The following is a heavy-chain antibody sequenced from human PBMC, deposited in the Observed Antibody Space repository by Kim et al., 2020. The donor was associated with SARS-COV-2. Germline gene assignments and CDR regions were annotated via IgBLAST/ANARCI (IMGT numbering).Heavy chain of an antibody. CDR3: ATWVGSGGNY. V-gene: IGHV1-24*01. J-gene: IGHJ4*02. D-gene: IGHD6-19*01. Sequence: ETIYAQKFQGRVTMTEDTSTDTAYMELSSLRSEDTAVYYCATWVGSGGNYWGQGTLVTVSS. CDR2: ET.